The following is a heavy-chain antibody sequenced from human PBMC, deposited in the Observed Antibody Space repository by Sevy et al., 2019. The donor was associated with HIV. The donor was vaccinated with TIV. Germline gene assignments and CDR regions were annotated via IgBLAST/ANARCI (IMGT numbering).Heavy chain of an antibody. V-gene: IGHV3-21*01. CDR3: ARDANYYYYGMDV. J-gene: IGHJ6*02. CDR2: ISSSSYI. Sequence: GESLKISCAASGFTFSSYSMNWVRQAPGKGLEWVSSISSSSYIYYADSVKGRFTISRDNAKNSLYLQMNSLRAEDTAVYYCARDANYYYYGMDVWGQGTTVTVSS. CDR1: GFTFSSYS.